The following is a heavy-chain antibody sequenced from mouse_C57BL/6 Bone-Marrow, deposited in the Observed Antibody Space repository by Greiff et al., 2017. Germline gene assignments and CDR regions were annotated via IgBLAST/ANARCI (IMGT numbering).Heavy chain of an antibody. V-gene: IGHV5-4*01. CDR2: ISDGGSYT. Sequence: EVMLVESGGGLVKPGGSLKLSCAASGFTFSSYAMSWVRQTPEKRLEWVATISDGGSYTYYPDNVKGRFTISRAKAKNNLYLQMSHLKSEDTAMYYCARENWDFAYWGQGTLVTVSA. J-gene: IGHJ3*01. D-gene: IGHD4-1*01. CDR1: GFTFSSYA. CDR3: ARENWDFAY.